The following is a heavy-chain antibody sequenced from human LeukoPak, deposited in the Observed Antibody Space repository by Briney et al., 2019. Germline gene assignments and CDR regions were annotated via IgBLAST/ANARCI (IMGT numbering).Heavy chain of an antibody. D-gene: IGHD1-20*01. CDR3: ARDGPARYNWNDVDY. CDR2: ISGSNTYI. CDR1: GFTFSIYT. J-gene: IGHJ4*02. Sequence: GGSLRLSCATSGFTFSIYTVNWVRQAPGKGLEWVSSISGSNTYIYYADSVKGRFTISRDNAKNSLYLQMNSLRGEGTAVYYCARDGPARYNWNDVDYWGQGTLVTVSS. V-gene: IGHV3-21*01.